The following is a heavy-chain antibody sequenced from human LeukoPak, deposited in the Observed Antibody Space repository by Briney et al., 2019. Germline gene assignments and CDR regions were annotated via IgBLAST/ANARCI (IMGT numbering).Heavy chain of an antibody. CDR3: ARASWLEGDYDFWSGYYDY. CDR2: ISYDGSNK. D-gene: IGHD3-3*01. J-gene: IGHJ4*02. Sequence: PGGSLRLSCAASGFTFSSYAMHWVRQAPGKGLEWVAVISYDGSNKYYADSVKGRFTISRDNSKNTLYLQMNSLRAEDTAVYYCARASWLEGDYDFWSGYYDYWGQGTLVTVSS. CDR1: GFTFSSYA. V-gene: IGHV3-30*01.